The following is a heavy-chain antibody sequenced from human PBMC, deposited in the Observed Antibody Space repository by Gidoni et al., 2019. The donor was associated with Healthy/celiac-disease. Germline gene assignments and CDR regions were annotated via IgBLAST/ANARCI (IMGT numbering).Heavy chain of an antibody. Sequence: QVQLVQSGAEVKKPGSSVKVSCKASGGTFSSYTTSWVRQAPGQGLEWMGRIIPILGIANYAQKFQGRVTITADKSTSTAYMELSSLRSEDTAVYYCARREYRVPIMDVWGQGTTVTVSS. CDR3: ARREYRVPIMDV. D-gene: IGHD5-12*01. CDR2: IIPILGIA. CDR1: GGTFSSYT. V-gene: IGHV1-69*02. J-gene: IGHJ6*02.